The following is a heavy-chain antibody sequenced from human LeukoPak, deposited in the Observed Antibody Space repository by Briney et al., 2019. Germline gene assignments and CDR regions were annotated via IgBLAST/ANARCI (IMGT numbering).Heavy chain of an antibody. V-gene: IGHV3-30*02. J-gene: IGHJ3*02. CDR1: GFTFSSYG. CDR2: IRYDGSNK. CDR3: ARERRVVGATSGAFDI. D-gene: IGHD1-26*01. Sequence: PGGSLRLSCAASGFTFSSYGMHWVRQAPGKGLEWVAFIRYDGSNKYYADSVKGRFTISRDNSKNTLYLQMNSLRAEDTAVYYCARERRVVGATSGAFDIWGQGTMVTVSS.